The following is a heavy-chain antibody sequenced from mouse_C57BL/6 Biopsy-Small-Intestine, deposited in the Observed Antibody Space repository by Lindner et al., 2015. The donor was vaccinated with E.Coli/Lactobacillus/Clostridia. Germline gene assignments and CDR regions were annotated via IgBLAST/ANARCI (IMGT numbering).Heavy chain of an antibody. J-gene: IGHJ1*03. CDR1: GDTFTRYW. V-gene: IGHV1-7*01. Sequence: VQLQESGAELAKPGASVNLSCKASGDTFTRYWIHWVKQRPGQGLEWIGYINPSSGSTNYNQQFKDKATLTADKFSSTAYMQLSSLTYEDSAVYYCAPYYYGTNYGYFAVWGTGTTVTVSS. CDR3: APYYYGTNYGYFAV. CDR2: INPSSGST. D-gene: IGHD1-1*01.